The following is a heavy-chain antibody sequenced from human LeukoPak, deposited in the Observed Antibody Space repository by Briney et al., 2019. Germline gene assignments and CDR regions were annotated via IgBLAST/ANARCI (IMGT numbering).Heavy chain of an antibody. D-gene: IGHD3-10*01. CDR3: ARTPQGTTMVRGVIANYYYYYMDV. V-gene: IGHV4-59*01. CDR1: GGSISSYY. J-gene: IGHJ6*03. CDR2: IYYSGST. Sequence: PSETLSLTCTVPGGSISSYYWSWIRQPPGKGLEWIGYIYYSGSTNYNPSLKSRVTISVDTSKNQFSLKLSSVTAADTAVYCCARTPQGTTMVRGVIANYYYYYMDVWGKGTTVTVSS.